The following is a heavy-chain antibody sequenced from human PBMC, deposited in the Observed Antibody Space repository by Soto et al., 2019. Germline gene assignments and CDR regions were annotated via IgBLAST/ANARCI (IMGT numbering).Heavy chain of an antibody. J-gene: IGHJ1*01. CDR2: IYYSGST. CDR1: GGSISSSSYY. CDR3: DLMYSISWYGYFQQ. Sequence: QLQLQESGPGLVKPSETLSLTYTVSGGSISSSSYYWGWIRQPPGKGLEWIGSIYYSGSTYYNPSLKSRASMSVDTSKNQFSLKLSSVTAADPAVYYCDLMYSISWYGYFQQWGQVNLVTGAS. D-gene: IGHD6-13*01. V-gene: IGHV4-39*01.